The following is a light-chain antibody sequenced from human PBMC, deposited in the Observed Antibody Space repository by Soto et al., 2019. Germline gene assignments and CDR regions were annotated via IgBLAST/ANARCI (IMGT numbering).Light chain of an antibody. CDR2: SAS. CDR1: QSLSGGD. CDR3: QQNSSLPIT. J-gene: IGKJ5*01. V-gene: IGKV3-20*01. Sequence: EIVLTQSPGTLSLSPGERATLSCRASQSLSGGDLAWFQQNPGQAPRLLIHSASSRATGIPDRFSGSGSGTDVTLTISRLEPEDFVVYYCQQNSSLPITFGQGTRLEIK.